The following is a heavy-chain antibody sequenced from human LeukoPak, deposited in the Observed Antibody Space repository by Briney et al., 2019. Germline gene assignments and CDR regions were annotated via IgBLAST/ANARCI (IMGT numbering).Heavy chain of an antibody. D-gene: IGHD3-16*01. CDR1: GGSISSSSYY. CDR3: ARHYVFVIGGSSFDY. CDR2: IHYTGTT. V-gene: IGHV4-61*05. J-gene: IGHJ4*02. Sequence: SETLSLTCTVSGGSISSSSYYWSWIRQPPGKGLEWIGLIHYTGTTNYNPSPKSRVTISLDTSKNQFSLNLSSVTAADTAVYFCARHYVFVIGGSSFDYWGQGTLVTVSS.